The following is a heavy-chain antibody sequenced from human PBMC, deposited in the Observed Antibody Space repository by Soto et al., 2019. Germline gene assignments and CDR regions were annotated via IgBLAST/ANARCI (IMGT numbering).Heavy chain of an antibody. J-gene: IGHJ4*02. CDR3: AKSGYGAYYFDY. V-gene: IGHV3-23*01. D-gene: IGHD3-9*01. CDR1: GFTFSSYA. CDR2: ISGSGGST. Sequence: WSLRLSCAASGFTFSSYAMSWVRQAPGKGLEWVSAISGSGGSTYYADSVKGRFTISRDNSKNTLYLQMNSLRAEDTAVYYCAKSGYGAYYFDYWGQGTLVTVSS.